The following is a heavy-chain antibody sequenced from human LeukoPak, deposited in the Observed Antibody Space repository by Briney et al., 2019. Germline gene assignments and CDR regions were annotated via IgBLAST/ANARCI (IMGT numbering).Heavy chain of an antibody. CDR1: GFTFSSYW. D-gene: IGHD3-16*02. V-gene: IGHV3-7*01. Sequence: GGSLRLSCAASGFTFSSYWMSWVRQAPGKGLEWVANIKQDGSEKYYVDSVKGRFTISRDNAKNSLYLQMNSLRAEDTAVYYCARDGAYDYVWGSYRYNRLDIWGQGTMVTVSS. CDR3: ARDGAYDYVWGSYRYNRLDI. J-gene: IGHJ3*02. CDR2: IKQDGSEK.